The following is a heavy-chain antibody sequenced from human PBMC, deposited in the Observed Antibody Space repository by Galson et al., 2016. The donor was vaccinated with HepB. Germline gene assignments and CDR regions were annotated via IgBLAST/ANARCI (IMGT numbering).Heavy chain of an antibody. J-gene: IGHJ6*02. CDR3: VKGPPAYHYYGMDV. Sequence: CAISGDSVSSSTAAWHWIRQSPSRGLEWLARTQYRSKWESHYADSVRSRVTVILDTSKNLLTLQVNSVSPEDTAVYYCVKGPPAYHYYGMDVWGQGTPVTVSS. V-gene: IGHV6-1*01. CDR2: TQYRSKWES. CDR1: GDSVSSSTAA.